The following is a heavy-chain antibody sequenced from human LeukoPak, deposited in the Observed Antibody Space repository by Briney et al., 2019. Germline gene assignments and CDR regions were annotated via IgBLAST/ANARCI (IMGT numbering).Heavy chain of an antibody. CDR2: IYTSGST. CDR3: ARSVVGYGVQRPEY. J-gene: IGHJ4*02. CDR1: GGSISSSSYY. V-gene: IGHV4-61*05. Sequence: SETLSLTCTVSGGSISSSSYYWGWIRQPPGKGLEWIGRIYTSGSTNYNPSLKSRVTMSVDTSKNQFSLKLSSVTAADTAVYYCARSVVGYGVQRPEYWGQGTLVTVSS. D-gene: IGHD2-21*01.